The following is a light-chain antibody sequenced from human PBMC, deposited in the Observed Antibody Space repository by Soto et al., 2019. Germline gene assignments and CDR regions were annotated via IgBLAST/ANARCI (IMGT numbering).Light chain of an antibody. Sequence: QAVVTQPPSVSGAPGQSVTISCTGSRSNIGAGYDVHWYQHLPGTAPKLLISGNTNRPSGVPDRFSGSKSGTSASLAITGLQAEDEGFYYCQSSDRRLSGYVVFGGGTKLTVL. V-gene: IGLV1-40*01. J-gene: IGLJ2*01. CDR1: RSNIGAGYD. CDR2: GNT. CDR3: QSSDRRLSGYVV.